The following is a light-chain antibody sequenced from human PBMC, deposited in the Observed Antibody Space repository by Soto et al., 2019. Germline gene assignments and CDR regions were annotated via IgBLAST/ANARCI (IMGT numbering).Light chain of an antibody. V-gene: IGLV2-14*01. CDR2: EVS. CDR3: SSYTSISTLYV. Sequence: QSVLTQPASVSGSPGQSITISCTGTNSXVGGYNYVSWYQQHPGKAPELMIYEVSHRPSGVSNRFSGSKSDNTASLTISGLQAEDEADYYCSSYTSISTLYVFGTGTKVTV. CDR1: NSXVGGYNY. J-gene: IGLJ1*01.